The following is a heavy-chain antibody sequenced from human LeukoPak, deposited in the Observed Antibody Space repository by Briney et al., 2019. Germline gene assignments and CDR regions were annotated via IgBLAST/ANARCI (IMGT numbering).Heavy chain of an antibody. J-gene: IGHJ5*02. D-gene: IGHD2-2*01. CDR1: GFTFSDYY. CDR3: ARGGYCSSTSCYGEYNWFDP. CDR2: ISNSGSTI. V-gene: IGHV3-11*01. Sequence: TGGSLRLSCAASGFTFSDYYMSWIRQAPGKGLEWVSYISNSGSTIYYADSVKGRFTVSRDNAKNSLYLQMNSLRAEDTAVYYCARGGYCSSTSCYGEYNWFDPWGQGTLVTVSS.